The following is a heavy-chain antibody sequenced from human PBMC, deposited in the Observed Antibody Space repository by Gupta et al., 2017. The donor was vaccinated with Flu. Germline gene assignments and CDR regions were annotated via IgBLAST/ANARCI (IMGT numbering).Heavy chain of an antibody. D-gene: IGHD3-22*01. V-gene: IGHV3-23*01. CDR3: AKDALVGYYYDSSGLDY. J-gene: IGHJ4*02. Sequence: GLEWVSTISGSGGSTYYADSVKGRFTISRDNSKNTLFLQMNSLRAEDTAVYYCAKDALVGYYYDSSGLDYWGQGTLVTVSS. CDR2: ISGSGGST.